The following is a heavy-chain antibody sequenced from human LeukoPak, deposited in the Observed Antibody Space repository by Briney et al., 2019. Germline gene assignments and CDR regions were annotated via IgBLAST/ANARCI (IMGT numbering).Heavy chain of an antibody. Sequence: ASVKVSCKASGYTFTNYEINWVRQGTGQGLEWLGWMNPSSGNTGYAQKFQGRVTMTRDTSISTAYMELSSLRSEDTAVYYCARRPLRGYYFEYWGQGTQVTVSS. D-gene: IGHD6-13*01. J-gene: IGHJ4*02. CDR1: GYTFTNYE. CDR3: ARRPLRGYYFEY. CDR2: MNPSSGNT. V-gene: IGHV1-8*01.